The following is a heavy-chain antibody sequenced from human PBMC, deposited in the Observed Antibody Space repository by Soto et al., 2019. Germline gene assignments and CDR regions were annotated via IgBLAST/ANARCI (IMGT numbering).Heavy chain of an antibody. V-gene: IGHV3-74*01. D-gene: IGHD1-1*01. CDR2: IKTDGSST. J-gene: IGHJ4*02. CDR3: ASDWNGVDY. Sequence: EVQLVESGGGLVQPGESLRLSCEASGFTFSSYWMHWVRQAPGKGPVWVARIKTDGSSTNYADYVKGRFTVSRDNGKNTLFLQINSLRAEDTAVDYCASDWNGVDYWGQGTLVTVSS. CDR1: GFTFSSYW.